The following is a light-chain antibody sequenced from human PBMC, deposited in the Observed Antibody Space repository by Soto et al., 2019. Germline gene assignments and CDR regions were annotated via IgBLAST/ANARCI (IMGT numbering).Light chain of an antibody. J-gene: IGKJ4*01. CDR3: QQSFSTPPLT. CDR2: AAS. CDR1: QSITNN. V-gene: IGKV1-39*01. Sequence: DIQMTQSPSSLSASVGDRVTITCRASQSITNNLNWYQKKPGKAPKLLIYAASSLQSGVPSRFSGRGSGTDFTLTISSLQPEDLATYYCQQSFSTPPLTFGGGTKVEIK.